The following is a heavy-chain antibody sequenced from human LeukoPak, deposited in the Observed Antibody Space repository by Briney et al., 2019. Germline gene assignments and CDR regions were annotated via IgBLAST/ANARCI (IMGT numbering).Heavy chain of an antibody. CDR2: ISSSGSTI. V-gene: IGHV3-48*04. Sequence: AGGSLRLSSAASGFTFSSYWMNLVRQAVGEGLAWDSYISSSGSTIYYADSVKGRFTISRDNAKNSLYLQMNSLRAEDTAVYYCAELGITMIGGVWGNGTTVTISS. CDR1: GFTFSSYW. D-gene: IGHD3-10*02. J-gene: IGHJ6*04. CDR3: AELGITMIGGV.